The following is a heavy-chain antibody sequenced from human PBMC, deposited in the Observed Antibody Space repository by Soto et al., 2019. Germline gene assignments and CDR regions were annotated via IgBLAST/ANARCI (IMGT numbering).Heavy chain of an antibody. CDR2: IYYSGST. Sequence: SETLSLTCTVSGGSISSGGYYWSWIRQHPGKGLEWIGYIYYSGSTYYNPSLKSRVTISVDTSKNQFSLKLSSVTAADTAVYYCARGYSNNHYYHSNTLSYYYYGMDVWGQGTTVTVSS. V-gene: IGHV4-31*03. CDR3: ARGYSNNHYYHSNTLSYYYYGMDV. J-gene: IGHJ6*02. CDR1: GGSISSGGYY. D-gene: IGHD3-22*01.